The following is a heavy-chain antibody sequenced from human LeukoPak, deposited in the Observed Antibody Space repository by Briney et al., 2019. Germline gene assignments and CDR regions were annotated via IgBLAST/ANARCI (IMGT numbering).Heavy chain of an antibody. J-gene: IGHJ4*02. D-gene: IGHD6-13*01. V-gene: IGHV4-59*12. Sequence: SEALSLTCTVSGGSISSYYWSWIRQPPGKGLEWIGYIYYSGSTNYNPSLKSRVTMSVDTSKNQFSLKLSSVTAADTAVYYCARDGEVAAAGTYYFDYWGQGTLVTVSS. CDR3: ARDGEVAAAGTYYFDY. CDR2: IYYSGST. CDR1: GGSISSYY.